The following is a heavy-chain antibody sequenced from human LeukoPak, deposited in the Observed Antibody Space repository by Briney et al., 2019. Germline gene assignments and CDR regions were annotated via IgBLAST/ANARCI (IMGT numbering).Heavy chain of an antibody. D-gene: IGHD5-12*01. Sequence: ASVKVSCKASGYTFTSCDINWVRQATGQGLEWMGWMNPNSGNTGYAQKFQGRVTMTRNTSISTAYMELSSLRSEDTAVYYCARGGATIALFDYWRQGTLVNVSS. V-gene: IGHV1-8*01. CDR3: ARGGATIALFDY. J-gene: IGHJ4*02. CDR1: GYTFTSCD. CDR2: MNPNSGNT.